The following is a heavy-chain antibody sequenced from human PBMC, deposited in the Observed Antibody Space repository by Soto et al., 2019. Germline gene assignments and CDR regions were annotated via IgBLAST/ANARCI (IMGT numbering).Heavy chain of an antibody. V-gene: IGHV3-48*02. D-gene: IGHD4-17*01. CDR1: GFTFSSYS. CDR2: ISSSSSTI. CDR3: AGVDYGDENWFDP. Sequence: EVQLVESGGGLVQAGGSLRLSCAASGFTFSSYSMNWVRQAPGKGLEWVSYISSSSSTIYYADSVKGRFTISRDNAKNSLYLQMNSLRDEDTAVYYCAGVDYGDENWFDPWGQGTLVTVSS. J-gene: IGHJ5*02.